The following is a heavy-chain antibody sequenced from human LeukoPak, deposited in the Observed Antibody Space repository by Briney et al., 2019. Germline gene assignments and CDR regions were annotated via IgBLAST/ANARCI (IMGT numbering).Heavy chain of an antibody. CDR1: GYTLTSYY. CDR3: AGDYYDSSGYVREEYYYYYYMDV. J-gene: IGHJ6*03. Sequence: GASVKVSCKASGYTLTSYYMHWVRQAPGQGLEWMGMINPSDGSTNYAQKFQGRVTMTRDMSTSTAYMELSSLRSEDTAVYYCAGDYYDSSGYVREEYYYYYYMDVWGKGTTVTVSS. CDR2: INPSDGST. D-gene: IGHD3-22*01. V-gene: IGHV1-46*01.